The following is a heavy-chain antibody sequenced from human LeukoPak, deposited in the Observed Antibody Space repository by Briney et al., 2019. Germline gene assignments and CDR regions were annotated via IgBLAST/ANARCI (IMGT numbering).Heavy chain of an antibody. CDR1: GYTFTSYA. J-gene: IGHJ5*02. CDR2: INTNTGNP. D-gene: IGHD1-14*01. Sequence: GASVNVSCKASGYTFTSYAMNWVRQAPGQELEWMGWINTNTGNPTYAQGFTGRFVFSLDTSVSTAYLQISSLKAEDTAVYYCARVPDFNWFDPWGQGTLVTVSS. V-gene: IGHV7-4-1*02. CDR3: ARVPDFNWFDP.